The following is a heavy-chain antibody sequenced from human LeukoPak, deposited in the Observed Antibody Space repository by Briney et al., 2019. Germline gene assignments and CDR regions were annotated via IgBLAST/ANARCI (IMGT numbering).Heavy chain of an antibody. CDR2: ISPSSTHT. CDR3: ARGGHGAADY. CDR1: GFTFSDYY. V-gene: IGHV3-11*05. J-gene: IGHJ4*02. D-gene: IGHD1-26*01. Sequence: GGSLRLSCAASGFTFSDYYMSWMRQAPGKGLEWVSYISPSSTHTNCADSVKGRFTISRDNAKNSLYLQMNSLRAEDTAVYYCARGGHGAADYWGQGTLVTVSS.